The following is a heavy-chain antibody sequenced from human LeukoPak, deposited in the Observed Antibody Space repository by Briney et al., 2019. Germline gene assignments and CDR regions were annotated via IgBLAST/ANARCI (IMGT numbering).Heavy chain of an antibody. CDR1: GFTVSSNY. J-gene: IGHJ3*02. D-gene: IGHD4-17*01. V-gene: IGHV3-66*02. Sequence: PGGSLRLSXAASGFTVSSNYMSWVRQAPGKGLEWVSVIYSGGSTYYADSVKGRFTISRDNSKNTLYLQMNSLRAEDTAVYYCARDVGLRLRAGGDAFDIWGQGTMVTVSS. CDR3: ARDVGLRLRAGGDAFDI. CDR2: IYSGGST.